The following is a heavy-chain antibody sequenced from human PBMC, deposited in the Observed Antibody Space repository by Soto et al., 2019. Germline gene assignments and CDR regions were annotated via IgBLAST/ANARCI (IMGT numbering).Heavy chain of an antibody. CDR1: GYTVPIYG. CDR2: INADKGNT. V-gene: IGHV1-18*03. CDR3: ARGFPYGGYAY. J-gene: IGHJ4*02. D-gene: IGHD4-17*01. Sequence: GASVTVARMPSGYTVPIYGFGWVRQDPGQGVEWMGWINADKGNTNYAPKLQGRVTMTADTSTSTAYMELRCLRSDDMAMYYCARGFPYGGYAYWGQGTLVTVSS.